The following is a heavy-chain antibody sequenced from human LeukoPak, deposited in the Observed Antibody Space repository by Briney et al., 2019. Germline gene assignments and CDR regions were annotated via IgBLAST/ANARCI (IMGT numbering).Heavy chain of an antibody. CDR1: GYTFTSYG. V-gene: IGHV1-18*01. J-gene: IGHJ5*02. Sequence: GASVKVSCKASGYTFTSYGISWVRQAPGQGLEWMGWISAYNGNTNYAQKLQGRVTMTTDTSTSTAYMELRSLRSDDTAVYYCARVLWYSSSYDNWFDPWGQGTLVTVSS. D-gene: IGHD6-6*01. CDR3: ARVLWYSSSYDNWFDP. CDR2: ISAYNGNT.